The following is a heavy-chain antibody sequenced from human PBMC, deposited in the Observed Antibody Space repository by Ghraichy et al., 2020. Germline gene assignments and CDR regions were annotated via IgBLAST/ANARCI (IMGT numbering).Heavy chain of an antibody. Sequence: SVKVSCKASGGTFSSYAISWVRQAPGQGLEWMGGIIPIFGTANYAQKFQGRVTITADESTSTAYMELSSLRSEDTAVYYCARAPSYYGSGKGAFDIWGQGTMVTVSS. V-gene: IGHV1-69*13. J-gene: IGHJ3*02. CDR3: ARAPSYYGSGKGAFDI. D-gene: IGHD3-10*01. CDR2: IIPIFGTA. CDR1: GGTFSSYA.